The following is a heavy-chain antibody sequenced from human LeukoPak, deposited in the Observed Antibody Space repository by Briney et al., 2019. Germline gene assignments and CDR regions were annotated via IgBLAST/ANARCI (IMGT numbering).Heavy chain of an antibody. D-gene: IGHD2-2*01. CDR1: GYTFTSYG. CDR2: ISAYNGNT. V-gene: IGHV1-18*01. CDR3: ARDPFVVVPAAKGSFDI. Sequence: VSVKVSCKASGYTFTSYGISWVRQAPGQGLEWMGWISAYNGNTNYAQKLQGRVTMTTDTSTSTAYMELRSLRSDDTAVYYCARDPFVVVPAAKGSFDIWGQGTMVTVSS. J-gene: IGHJ3*02.